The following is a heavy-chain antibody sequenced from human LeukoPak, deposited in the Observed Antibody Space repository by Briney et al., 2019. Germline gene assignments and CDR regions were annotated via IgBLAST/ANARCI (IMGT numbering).Heavy chain of an antibody. Sequence: ETLSLTCTVSGGSISSYYWSWIRQPPGKGLEWVSRINSDGSSTSYADSVKGRFTISRDNAKNTLYLQMNSLRAEDTAVYYCAIEVAGLDYWGQGTLVTVSS. CDR1: GGSISSYY. CDR2: INSDGSST. J-gene: IGHJ4*02. V-gene: IGHV3-74*01. CDR3: AIEVAGLDY. D-gene: IGHD6-19*01.